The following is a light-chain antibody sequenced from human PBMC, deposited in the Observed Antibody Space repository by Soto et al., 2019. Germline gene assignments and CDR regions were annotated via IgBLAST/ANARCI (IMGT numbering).Light chain of an antibody. V-gene: IGKV1-8*01. J-gene: IGKJ4*01. CDR1: QGISSY. CDR2: AAS. Sequence: AIRMTQSPSSFSASTGDRVTITCRASQGISSYLAWYQQKPGKAPKLLIYAASTLQSGVPSRFSGSGSGTDFTLTISSLQSEDFATYYCQQYYSYLLTFGGGTKVEIK. CDR3: QQYYSYLLT.